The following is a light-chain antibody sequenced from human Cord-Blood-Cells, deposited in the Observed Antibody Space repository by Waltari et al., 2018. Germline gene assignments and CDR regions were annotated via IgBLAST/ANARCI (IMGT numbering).Light chain of an antibody. CDR3: CSYAGSYTWV. V-gene: IGLV2-11*01. CDR2: DVS. CDR1: RRYGGGYNY. Sequence: QSALPQPRSVSGSPGQSVTLSCPGTRRYGGGYNYVSWYQQHPGKAPKLMIYDVSKRPSGVPDRFSGSKSGNTASLTISGLQAEDEADYYCCSYAGSYTWVFGGGTKLTVL. J-gene: IGLJ3*02.